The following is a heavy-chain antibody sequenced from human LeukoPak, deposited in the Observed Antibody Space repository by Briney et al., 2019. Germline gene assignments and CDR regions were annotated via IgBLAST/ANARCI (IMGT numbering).Heavy chain of an antibody. V-gene: IGHV4-4*07. CDR1: GGSISSYY. CDR2: IYTSGST. D-gene: IGHD3-10*01. CDR3: ARLELLWFGELSFDP. J-gene: IGHJ5*02. Sequence: SETLSLTCTVSGGSISSYYWSWIRQPAGKGLEWIGRIYTSGSTNYNPSLKSRVTISVDTSKNQFSLKLSSVTAADTAVYYCARLELLWFGELSFDPWGQGTLVTVSS.